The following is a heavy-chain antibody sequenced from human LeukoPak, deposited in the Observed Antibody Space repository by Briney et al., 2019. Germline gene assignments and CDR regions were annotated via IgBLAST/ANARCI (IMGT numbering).Heavy chain of an antibody. CDR3: ARGSNYDSSGYPFDY. CDR1: GGSISSYY. D-gene: IGHD3-22*01. V-gene: IGHV4-59*01. CDR2: IYYSGST. J-gene: IGHJ4*02. Sequence: SETLSLTCTVSGGSISSYYWSWIRQPPGKGLEWIGYIYYSGSTNYNPSLKSRVTISVDTSKNQLSLKLSSVTAADTAVYYCARGSNYDSSGYPFDYWGQGTLVTVSS.